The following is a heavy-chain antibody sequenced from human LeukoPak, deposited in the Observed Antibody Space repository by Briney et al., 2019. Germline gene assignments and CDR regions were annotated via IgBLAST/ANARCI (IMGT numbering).Heavy chain of an antibody. CDR1: GYSISSGYY. CDR3: ARHASYGDGLLYFDY. J-gene: IGHJ4*02. V-gene: IGHV4-38-2*01. D-gene: IGHD4-17*01. Sequence: SETLSLTCAVSGYSISSGYYWGWIRQPPGKGLGWIGSIYHSGSTYYNPSLKSRVTISVDTSKNQFSLKLSSVTAADTAVYYCARHASYGDGLLYFDYWGQGTLVTVSS. CDR2: IYHSGST.